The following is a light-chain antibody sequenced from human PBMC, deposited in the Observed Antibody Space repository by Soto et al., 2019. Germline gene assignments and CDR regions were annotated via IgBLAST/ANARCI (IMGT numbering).Light chain of an antibody. CDR2: KAS. V-gene: IGKV1-5*03. Sequence: DIQMTQFPSTLSGSVGDRVTITCRASQTISSWLAWYQQKPGKAPKLLIYKASTLKSGVPSRFSGSGSGTEFTLTISSMQPDHFATYYRQHYNSYSEAFGQGTKVDI. CDR1: QTISSW. J-gene: IGKJ1*01. CDR3: QHYNSYSEA.